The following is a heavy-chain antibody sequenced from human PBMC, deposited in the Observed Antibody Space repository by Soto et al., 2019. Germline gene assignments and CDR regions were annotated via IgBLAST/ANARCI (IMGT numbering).Heavy chain of an antibody. CDR1: GFTFSNYG. CDR2: ISFNGSNQ. D-gene: IGHD1-26*01. CDR3: RTPIEHYDY. V-gene: IGHV3-30*03. J-gene: IGHJ4*02. Sequence: QVQLVESGGGVVQPGRSLRLSCAASGFTFSNYGIHWVRQAPGKGLEWVAVISFNGSNQYYADSVKGRFTISRDNSKNTLYLQLNSLRPEDTAVYYCRTPIEHYDYWGQGTLVTVSS.